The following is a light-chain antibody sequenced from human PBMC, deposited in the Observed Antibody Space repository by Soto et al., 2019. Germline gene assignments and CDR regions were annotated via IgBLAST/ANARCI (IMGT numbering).Light chain of an antibody. Sequence: TYRASQSISSWLAWYQQKAGKAPNLLIYKASRLESGVPSRFSGSGSGTELNLTFSCVQPSPAATYYRQPYNGYSLPCGRGTKVDIK. J-gene: IGKJ1*01. CDR3: QPYNGYSLP. CDR2: KAS. CDR1: QSISSW. V-gene: IGKV1-5*03.